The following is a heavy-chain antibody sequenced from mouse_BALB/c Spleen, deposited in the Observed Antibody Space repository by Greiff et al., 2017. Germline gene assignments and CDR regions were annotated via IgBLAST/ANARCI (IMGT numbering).Heavy chain of an antibody. CDR1: GFTFSSYA. J-gene: IGHJ3*01. V-gene: IGHV5-9-4*01. CDR3: ARTAPAWFAY. D-gene: IGHD1-2*01. CDR2: ISSGGSYT. Sequence: EVKVEESGGGLVKPGGSLKLSCAASGFTFSSYAMSWVRQSPEKRLEWVAEISSGGSYTYYPDTVTGRFTISRDNAKNTLYLEMSSLRSEDTAMYYCARTAPAWFAYWGQGTLVTVSA.